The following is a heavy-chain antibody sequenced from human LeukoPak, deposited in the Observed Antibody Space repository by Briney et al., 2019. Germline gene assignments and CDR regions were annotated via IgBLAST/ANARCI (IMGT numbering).Heavy chain of an antibody. J-gene: IGHJ3*02. V-gene: IGHV3-48*03. CDR3: ARDTLEYSNSPDALDI. CDR2: IGSSGGTV. D-gene: IGHD4-23*01. CDR1: GFTFSAYE. Sequence: GGSLRLSCAASGFTFSAYEMNWVRQAPGKGLEWVSYIGSSGGTVYYADSVKGRFTISRDNAKNSLYMQMESLRDEDTAIYYCARDTLEYSNSPDALDIWGQGTMVTVSS.